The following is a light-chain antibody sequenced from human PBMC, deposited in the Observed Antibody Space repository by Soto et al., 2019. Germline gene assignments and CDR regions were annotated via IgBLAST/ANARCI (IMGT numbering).Light chain of an antibody. CDR1: QKIGDW. J-gene: IGKJ2*01. V-gene: IGKV1-5*03. Sequence: DIQMTQSPSTLSAYIGDSVTITCRASQKIGDWLAWYQQKPGKAPKLLIYEASTLESGVPSRFXGRGSGTEFTLTISSLQPDDFAVYYCQQYNNAPAYTFGQGTKLE. CDR2: EAS. CDR3: QQYNNAPAYT.